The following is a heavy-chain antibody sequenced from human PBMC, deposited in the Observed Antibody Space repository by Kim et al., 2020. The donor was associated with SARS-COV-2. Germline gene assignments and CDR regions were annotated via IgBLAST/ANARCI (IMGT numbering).Heavy chain of an antibody. CDR1: GFTFDDYA. D-gene: IGHD3-3*01. CDR3: AKDQRDYDFWSGGFDY. Sequence: GGSLRRSCAASGFTFDDYAMHWVRQAPGKGLEWVSGISWNSGSIGYADSVKGRFTISRDNAKNSLYLQMNSLRAEDTALYYCAKDQRDYDFWSGGFDYWGQGTLVTVSS. V-gene: IGHV3-9*01. CDR2: ISWNSGSI. J-gene: IGHJ4*02.